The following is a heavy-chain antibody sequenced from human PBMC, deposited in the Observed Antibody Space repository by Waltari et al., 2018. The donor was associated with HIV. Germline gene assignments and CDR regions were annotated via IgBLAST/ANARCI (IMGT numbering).Heavy chain of an antibody. D-gene: IGHD6-19*01. CDR1: GGSISSYY. CDR3: ARGPPQQWLVGGHDAFDI. Sequence: QMQLQESGPGLVKPSETLSLTGTVSGGSISSYYWSWLRQPTGKGLEWIGYIYYSGSTNYNPSLKSRVTISVDTSKNQFSLKLSSVTAADTAVYYCARGPPQQWLVGGHDAFDIWGQGTMVTVSS. J-gene: IGHJ3*02. V-gene: IGHV4-59*01. CDR2: IYYSGST.